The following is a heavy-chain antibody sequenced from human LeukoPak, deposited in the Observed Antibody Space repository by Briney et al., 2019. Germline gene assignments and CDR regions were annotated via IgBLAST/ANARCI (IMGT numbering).Heavy chain of an antibody. J-gene: IGHJ4*02. CDR2: MYYSGNT. V-gene: IGHV4-59*01. CDR1: GDSISSDY. CDR3: ARTSRGWSFDY. Sequence: PSETLSLTCIVSGDSISSDYWSWIRQPPGKGLEWIGYMYYSGNTNYHPSLKSRVTISGDTSKNQRSLKLTSVTAADTAVYYCARTSRGWSFDYWGQGTLVTVSS. D-gene: IGHD6-19*01.